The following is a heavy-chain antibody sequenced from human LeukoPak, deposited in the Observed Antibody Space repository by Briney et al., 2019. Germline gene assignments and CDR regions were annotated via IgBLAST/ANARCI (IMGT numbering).Heavy chain of an antibody. V-gene: IGHV3-15*01. Sequence: GGSLRLSCAASGFTFSNAWMSWVRQAPGKGLEWVGRIKSKTDGGTADYAEPVKGRFTISRDDSKNTLYVQMNSLKTEDTAVYYCTRDSLAFDYWGQGTLVTVSS. CDR3: TRDSLAFDY. J-gene: IGHJ4*02. D-gene: IGHD1-1*01. CDR1: GFTFSNAW. CDR2: IKSKTDGGTA.